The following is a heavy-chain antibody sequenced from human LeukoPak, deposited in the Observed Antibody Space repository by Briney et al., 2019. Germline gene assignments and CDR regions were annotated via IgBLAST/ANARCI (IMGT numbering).Heavy chain of an antibody. D-gene: IGHD1-1*01. V-gene: IGHV1-2*02. J-gene: IGHJ4*02. CDR3: ARDLEAGIGYGDY. Sequence: ASVKISCKASGYTFTDYYIHWVRQAPGQGLEWMGWINPNSGGTNYAQKFQGRVTMTRDTSISTAYMELSRLRSDDTAVYYCARDLEAGIGYGDYWGQGTLVTVSS. CDR1: GYTFTDYY. CDR2: INPNSGGT.